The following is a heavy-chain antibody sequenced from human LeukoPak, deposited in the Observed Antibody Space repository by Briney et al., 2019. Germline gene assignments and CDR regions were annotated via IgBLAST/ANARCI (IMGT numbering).Heavy chain of an antibody. CDR2: INPNSGGT. CDR3: ARDRSWEHQLFDY. Sequence: ASVKVSCKASGYTFTGYYMHWVRQAPGQGLEWMGWINPNSGGTNYAQKFQGRVTMTRDTSISTAYMELSRLRSDDTAVYYCARDRSWEHQLFDYWGQGTLVTVSS. CDR1: GYTFTGYY. D-gene: IGHD1-26*01. J-gene: IGHJ4*02. V-gene: IGHV1-2*02.